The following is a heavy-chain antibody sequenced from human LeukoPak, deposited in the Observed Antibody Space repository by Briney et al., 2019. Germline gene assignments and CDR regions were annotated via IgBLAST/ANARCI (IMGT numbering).Heavy chain of an antibody. D-gene: IGHD3-22*01. J-gene: IGHJ3*02. CDR3: ARDRPYYYDSSSCFDI. CDR2: IYSDGTT. V-gene: IGHV3-53*01. Sequence: GGSLRLSCAASGFTVSSNYMSWVRQAPGKGLEWVSVIYSDGTTYYADSVKGRFTISRDNSKSTMYLQMNSLRAEDTAVYYCARDRPYYYDSSSCFDIWGQGTVVTVSS. CDR1: GFTVSSNY.